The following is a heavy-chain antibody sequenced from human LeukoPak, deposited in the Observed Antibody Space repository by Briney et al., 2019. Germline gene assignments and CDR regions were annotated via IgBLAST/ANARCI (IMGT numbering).Heavy chain of an antibody. D-gene: IGHD6-13*01. Sequence: SETLSLTCTVSGGSISSSNYYWGWIRQPPGKGLECIGSIFYSGRTYYNPSLKSRVTISVDTSKNQFSLKLSSVTAADTAVYYCARDRAGSSWPTSPWGQGTLVTVSS. CDR3: ARDRAGSSWPTSP. CDR2: IFYSGRT. V-gene: IGHV4-39*07. CDR1: GGSISSSNYY. J-gene: IGHJ5*02.